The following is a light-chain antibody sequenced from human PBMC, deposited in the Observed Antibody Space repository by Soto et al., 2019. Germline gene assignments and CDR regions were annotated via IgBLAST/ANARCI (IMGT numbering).Light chain of an antibody. Sequence: EIVLTQSTGFLSLSPGERATLSCRASQSVDSSFFSWYQQKPGQAPRLLIYDASKSATGIPDRFSGSGSGTDFTITISRLEPEDFAVYYCQKDVSSLTFGQGTKVEIK. J-gene: IGKJ1*01. CDR3: QKDVSSLT. V-gene: IGKV3-20*01. CDR1: QSVDSSF. CDR2: DAS.